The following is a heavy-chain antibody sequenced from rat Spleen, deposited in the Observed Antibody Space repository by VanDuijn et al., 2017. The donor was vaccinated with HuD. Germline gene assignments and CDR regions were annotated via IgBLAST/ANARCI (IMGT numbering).Heavy chain of an antibody. J-gene: IGHJ3*01. V-gene: IGHV5-27*01. Sequence: EVQLVESGGGLVQPGRSLKLSCAVSGVTFSDYDMAWVRQAPTKGLEWVASISTSGGKNYYRDSVQGRFTVSRDDAESTLYLQIDSLRSEDTATYYCTTYGGLRNWFAYWGQGTLVTVSS. CDR1: GVTFSDYD. CDR2: ISTSGGKN. D-gene: IGHD4-1*01. CDR3: TTYGGLRNWFAY.